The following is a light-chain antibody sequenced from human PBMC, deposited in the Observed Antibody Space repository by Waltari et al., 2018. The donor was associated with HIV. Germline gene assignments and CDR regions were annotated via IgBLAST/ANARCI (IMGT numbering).Light chain of an antibody. J-gene: IGLJ2*01. Sequence: QSALTQPASVSGSPGQSITISCTGASSDVGCYDCISWYQQHPGKAPRLLLDEVTNRTSGVSNRFFGSKSANTASLTISGLQADDEADYYCSYTGTNSLHFGGGTKVTVL. V-gene: IGLV2-14*01. CDR3: SYTGTNSLH. CDR2: EVT. CDR1: SSDVGCYDC.